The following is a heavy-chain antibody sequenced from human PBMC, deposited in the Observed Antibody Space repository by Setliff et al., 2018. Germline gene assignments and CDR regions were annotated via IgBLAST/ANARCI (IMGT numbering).Heavy chain of an antibody. CDR1: GGSISSYY. D-gene: IGHD6-19*01. CDR3: AREQWLDPPGYYHMDV. Sequence: SETLSLTCTVSGGSISSYYWSWIRQPAGKGLEWIGHIYIGGGANYNPSLKSRVTMSIDTSKNQFSLKLNSVTAADMAVYYCAREQWLDPPGYYHMDVWAKGTTVTVSS. V-gene: IGHV4-4*07. J-gene: IGHJ6*03. CDR2: IYIGGGA.